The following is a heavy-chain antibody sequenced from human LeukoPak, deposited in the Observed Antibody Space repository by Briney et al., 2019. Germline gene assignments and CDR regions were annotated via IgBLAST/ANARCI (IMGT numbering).Heavy chain of an antibody. CDR3: ATVAGTTWDENWFDP. Sequence: ASVKVSCKVSGHTLTEISIHWVRQAPGKGLEWMGGLDPEDGETLYAQKFQGRVTMTEDTSTDTAYMELSSLRSDDTAVYYCATVAGTTWDENWFDPWGQGTQLTVS. D-gene: IGHD1-7*01. V-gene: IGHV1-24*01. J-gene: IGHJ5*02. CDR2: LDPEDGET. CDR1: GHTLTEIS.